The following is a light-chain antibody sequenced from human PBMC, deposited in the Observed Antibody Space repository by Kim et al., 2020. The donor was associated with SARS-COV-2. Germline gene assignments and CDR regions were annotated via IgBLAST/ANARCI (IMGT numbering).Light chain of an antibody. CDR1: TLPEKQ. J-gene: IGLJ1*01. Sequence: VSPRQTARIPCSGDTLPEKQTYWYQQKSGQAPLLVIYKDNERPSGIPGRFSGSSSEKTVTLTISGVQAEDDADYYCQSADGSGTYVFGTGTKVTVL. CDR2: KDN. CDR3: QSADGSGTYV. V-gene: IGLV3-25*03.